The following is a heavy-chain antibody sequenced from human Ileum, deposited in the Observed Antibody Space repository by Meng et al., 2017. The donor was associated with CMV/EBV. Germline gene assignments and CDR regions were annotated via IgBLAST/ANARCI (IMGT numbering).Heavy chain of an antibody. CDR1: GFAFNNFA. CDR2: SSDSGTGS. Sequence: GESLKISCAVSGFAFNNFAMSWVRQAPGKRLEWVSASSDSGTGSSYANSVKGRFSISRDSSKNTLYLQMNSLTAEDTAIYYCTKSDCGGAGCKLLDHWGQGTLVTVSS. D-gene: IGHD2-21*01. V-gene: IGHV3-23*01. CDR3: TKSDCGGAGCKLLDH. J-gene: IGHJ4*02.